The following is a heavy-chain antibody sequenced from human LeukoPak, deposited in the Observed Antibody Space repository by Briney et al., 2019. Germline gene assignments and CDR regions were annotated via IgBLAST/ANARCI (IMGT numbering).Heavy chain of an antibody. D-gene: IGHD3-16*02. J-gene: IGHJ4*02. Sequence: ASVKVSGKASGYTFIDYYIHWVRQAPRQGFEWMGWINPNIGVTTYAQRFQGRVTMTRDTSNSTAYMDIRRLRSDDTAVYFCARGPLRLGDLSTLWGQGTLVTVSS. CDR1: GYTFIDYY. V-gene: IGHV1-2*02. CDR3: ARGPLRLGDLSTL. CDR2: INPNIGVT.